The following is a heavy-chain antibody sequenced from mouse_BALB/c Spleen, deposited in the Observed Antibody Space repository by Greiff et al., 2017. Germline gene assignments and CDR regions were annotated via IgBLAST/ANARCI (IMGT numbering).Heavy chain of an antibody. D-gene: IGHD2-10*02. CDR2: INPSNGGT. CDR1: GYTFTSYY. V-gene: IGHV1S81*02. Sequence: QVQLQQSGAELVKPGASVKLSCQASGYTFTSYYLYWVKQRPGQGLEWIGEINPSNGGTNFNEKFKSKSTLTVDKSSSTAYMQLSSLTSEDSAVYYCTREGYGNYSWFAYWGQGTLVTVSA. CDR3: TREGYGNYSWFAY. J-gene: IGHJ3*01.